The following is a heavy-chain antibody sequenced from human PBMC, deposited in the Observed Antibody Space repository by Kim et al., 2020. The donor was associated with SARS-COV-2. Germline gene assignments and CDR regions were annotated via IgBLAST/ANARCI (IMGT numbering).Heavy chain of an antibody. CDR2: IIPMFGTA. D-gene: IGHD3-22*01. CDR1: GATFSSYA. CDR3: PRDGYDSSHRFRY. Sequence: SVKVSCKASGATFSSYAISWVRQAPGQGLEWMGGIIPMFGTANYAQKFQGRVTITADKSTTTAYMELSSLRSEYTAVYYCPRDGYDSSHRFRYWGQVTL. J-gene: IGHJ4*02. V-gene: IGHV1-69*06.